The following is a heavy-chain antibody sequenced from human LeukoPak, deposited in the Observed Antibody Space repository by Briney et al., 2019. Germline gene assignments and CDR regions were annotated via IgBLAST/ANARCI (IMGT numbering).Heavy chain of an antibody. D-gene: IGHD3-10*01. CDR3: AKDYLWFGELLYYFDY. Sequence: GGSLRLSCAASGFTFSSYGMHWVRQAPGKGLEWVAAISYDGSNKYYADSVKGRFTISRDNSKNTLYLQMNSLRAEDTAVYYCAKDYLWFGELLYYFDYWGQGTLVTVSS. V-gene: IGHV3-30*18. J-gene: IGHJ4*02. CDR1: GFTFSSYG. CDR2: ISYDGSNK.